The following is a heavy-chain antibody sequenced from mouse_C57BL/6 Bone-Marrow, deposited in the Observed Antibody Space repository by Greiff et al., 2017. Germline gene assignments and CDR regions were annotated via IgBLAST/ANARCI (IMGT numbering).Heavy chain of an antibody. CDR3: ARRASFYYGSSPLDY. V-gene: IGHV5-17*01. CDR2: ISSGSSTI. D-gene: IGHD1-1*01. CDR1: GFTFSDYG. Sequence: EVNLVESGGGLVKPGGSLKLSCAASGFTFSDYGMHWVRQAPEKGLEWVAYISSGSSTIYYADTVKGRFTISRDNAKNTLILQMTSLRSEDTAMYYCARRASFYYGSSPLDYWGQGTTLTVSS. J-gene: IGHJ2*01.